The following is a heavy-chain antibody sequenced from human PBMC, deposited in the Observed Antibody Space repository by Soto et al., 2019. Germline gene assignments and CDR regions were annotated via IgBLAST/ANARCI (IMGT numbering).Heavy chain of an antibody. CDR2: IDPSDSYT. Sequence: PGESLKISCKGSGYSFTSYWISWVRQMPGKGLEWMGRIDPSDSYTNYSPSFQGHVTFSADKSISTAYLQWSSLKASDTAMYYCASRIRYCSSTSCSSGVGDDPWGQGTLVTVSS. J-gene: IGHJ5*02. CDR3: ASRIRYCSSTSCSSGVGDDP. CDR1: GYSFTSYW. V-gene: IGHV5-10-1*01. D-gene: IGHD2-2*01.